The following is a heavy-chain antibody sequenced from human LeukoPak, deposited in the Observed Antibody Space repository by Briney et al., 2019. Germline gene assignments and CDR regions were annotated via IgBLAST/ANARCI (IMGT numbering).Heavy chain of an antibody. D-gene: IGHD3-22*01. CDR2: INWNGGST. J-gene: IGHJ4*02. V-gene: IGHV3-20*04. CDR3: AREYDSSLDY. CDR1: GFTFGSYG. Sequence: PGGSLRLSCAASGFTFGSYGMNWVRQAPGKGLEWVSGINWNGGSTGYADSVKGRFTISRDNAKNSLYLQMNSLRAEDTALYYCAREYDSSLDYWGQGTLVTVSS.